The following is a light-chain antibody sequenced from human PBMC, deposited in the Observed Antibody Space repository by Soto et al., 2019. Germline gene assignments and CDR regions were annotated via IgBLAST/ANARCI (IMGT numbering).Light chain of an antibody. CDR2: AAS. Sequence: EIVMTQSPGTLSVSPGDSATLSCRASQSVGKRLAWYQQRPGQAPRLLIYAASTMATGIPARFSAFGSGTEFTLTITVLQSEDFAFYYCQQYHNWPLYTFGQGTNLDIK. CDR1: QSVGKR. J-gene: IGKJ2*01. CDR3: QQYHNWPLYT. V-gene: IGKV3-15*01.